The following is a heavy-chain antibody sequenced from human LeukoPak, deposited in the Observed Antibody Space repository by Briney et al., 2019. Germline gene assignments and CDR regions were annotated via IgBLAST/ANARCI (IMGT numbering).Heavy chain of an antibody. V-gene: IGHV4-59*08. J-gene: IGHJ4*02. Sequence: SETLSLTCTVSGGSISSYYWSWIRPPPGKGLEWIWYIYYSGSTNYNPSLKSRVTISVDTSKNQFSLKLSSVTAADTAVYCCARHVGSSWYGPPPDWGQGTLVTVSS. CDR2: IYYSGST. CDR1: GGSISSYY. D-gene: IGHD6-13*01. CDR3: ARHVGSSWYGPPPD.